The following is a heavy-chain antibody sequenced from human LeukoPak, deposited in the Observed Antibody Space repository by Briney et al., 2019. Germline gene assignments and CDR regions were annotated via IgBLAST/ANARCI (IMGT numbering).Heavy chain of an antibody. Sequence: GGSLRLSCAASGFTFSSYEMNWVRQAPGKGLEWVSYISSSGSTIYYADSVKGRFTISRDNAKNTLYLQMNSLRAEDTAVYYCARVNPITRMDVWGKGTTVTISS. V-gene: IGHV3-48*03. J-gene: IGHJ6*03. D-gene: IGHD3-10*01. CDR2: ISSSGSTI. CDR1: GFTFSSYE. CDR3: ARVNPITRMDV.